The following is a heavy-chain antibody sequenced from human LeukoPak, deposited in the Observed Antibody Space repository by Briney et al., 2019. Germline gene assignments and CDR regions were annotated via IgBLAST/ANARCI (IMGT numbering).Heavy chain of an antibody. CDR3: ALIPFLTTITCYYLDY. Sequence: ASVKVSCKASGYTFTNYHISWVRQAPGQGLEWMGWISTYNGNTNYAQNLQGRVTMTTDTSTSTAYMELRSLRSDDTAVYYCALIPFLTTITCYYLDYGAKEPLLPVST. V-gene: IGHV1-18*01. CDR2: ISTYNGNT. D-gene: IGHD4-11*01. J-gene: IGHJ4*01. CDR1: GYTFTNYH.